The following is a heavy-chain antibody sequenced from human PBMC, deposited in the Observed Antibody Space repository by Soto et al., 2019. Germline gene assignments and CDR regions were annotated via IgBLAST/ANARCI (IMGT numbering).Heavy chain of an antibody. J-gene: IGHJ6*02. Sequence: SETLSLTCAVYGGSFSGYYCSWIRQPPGKGLEWIGEINHSGSTNYNPSLKSRVTISVDTSKNQFSLKLSSVTAADTAVYYCARGYYSSSWPTLTGGPYYYYGMDVWGQGTTVTVSS. CDR3: ARGYYSSSWPTLTGGPYYYYGMDV. V-gene: IGHV4-34*01. CDR2: INHSGST. CDR1: GGSFSGYY. D-gene: IGHD6-13*01.